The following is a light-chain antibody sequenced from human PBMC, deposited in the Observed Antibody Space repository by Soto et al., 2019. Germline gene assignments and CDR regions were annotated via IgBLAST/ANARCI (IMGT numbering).Light chain of an antibody. CDR3: SSYTSSSIPYV. CDR1: SSDVGGYNY. CDR2: DVS. V-gene: IGLV2-14*01. Sequence: QSALTQPASVSGSPGQSITISCTGTSSDVGGYNYVSWYQQHAGKAPKLMIYDVSNRPSGVSNRFSGSKSGNTASLTTSGLQAEDEADYYCSSYTSSSIPYVFRTWTKVTVL. J-gene: IGLJ1*01.